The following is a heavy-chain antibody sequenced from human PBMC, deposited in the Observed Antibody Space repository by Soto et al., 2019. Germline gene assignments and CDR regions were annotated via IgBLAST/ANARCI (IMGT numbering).Heavy chain of an antibody. V-gene: IGHV3-33*01. CDR2: VWHDGKTK. D-gene: IGHD3-10*01. CDR1: GFTFSNYG. CDR3: ARDRGSDDPIDY. Sequence: QVQLVESGGGVVQPERSLRLSCAASGFTFSNYGMHWVRQAPGKGLEWVAVVWHDGKTKYYADSVEGRFTLSRDNSRNPLFLQMNSLRAEDTAVYHCARDRGSDDPIDYWGQGTLVTVSS. J-gene: IGHJ4*02.